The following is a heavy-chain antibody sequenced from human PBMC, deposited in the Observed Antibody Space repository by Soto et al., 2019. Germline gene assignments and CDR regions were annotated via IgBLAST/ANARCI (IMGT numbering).Heavy chain of an antibody. J-gene: IGHJ1*01. CDR1: GGSISSYY. D-gene: IGHD2-2*01. CDR2: IYYSGST. CDR3: GLPALYVVFLYRQLSNEYFQH. Sequence: QVQLQESGPGLVKPSETLSLTCTVSGGSISSYYWSWIRQPPGKGLEWIGYIYYSGSTNYNPSLKSRVTISVATSTSQLSLRLSYVTAADTAVYYCGLPALYVVFLYRQLSNEYFQHWGQGTLVTVSS. V-gene: IGHV4-59*01.